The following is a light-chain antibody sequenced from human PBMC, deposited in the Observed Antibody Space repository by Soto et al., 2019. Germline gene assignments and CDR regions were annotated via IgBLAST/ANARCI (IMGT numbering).Light chain of an antibody. V-gene: IGKV1-5*03. CDR3: QQWET. CDR1: QSVSSR. J-gene: IGKJ1*01. CDR2: KAS. Sequence: DIQMTQSPSTLSASVGDRVTITCRASQSVSSRLAWYQQKPGKAPKLLIYKASSLETGVPSRFSGSGYGTAFTITISSLQPDDFATYYCQQWETFGQGTKVEIK.